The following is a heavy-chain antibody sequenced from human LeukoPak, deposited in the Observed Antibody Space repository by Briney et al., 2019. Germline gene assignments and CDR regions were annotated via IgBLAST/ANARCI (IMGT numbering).Heavy chain of an antibody. Sequence: SETLSLTCTVSGGSISSYYWSWIRQPPGKGLEWIGYIYYSGCTNYNPSLKSRVTISVDTSKNQFSLKLSSVTAADTAVYYCATNADYYYGMDVWGQGTTVTVSS. CDR3: ATNADYYYGMDV. V-gene: IGHV4-59*08. CDR2: IYYSGCT. J-gene: IGHJ6*02. CDR1: GGSISSYY. D-gene: IGHD2-8*01.